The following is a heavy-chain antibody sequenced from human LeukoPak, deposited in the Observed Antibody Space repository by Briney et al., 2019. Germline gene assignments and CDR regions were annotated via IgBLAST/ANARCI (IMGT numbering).Heavy chain of an antibody. D-gene: IGHD6-19*01. V-gene: IGHV4-59*12. CDR2: IYYSGST. CDR1: GGSISSYY. Sequence: SETLSLTCTVSGGSISSYYWSWIRQPPGKGLEWIGYIYYSGSTNYNPSLKSRVTISVDTSKNQFSLKLSSVTAADTAVYYCARAVAGLYYYYYMDVWGKGTTVTVSS. CDR3: ARAVAGLYYYYYMDV. J-gene: IGHJ6*03.